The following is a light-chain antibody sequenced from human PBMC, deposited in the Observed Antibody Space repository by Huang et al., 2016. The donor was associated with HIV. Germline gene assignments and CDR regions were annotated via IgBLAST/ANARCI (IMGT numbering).Light chain of an antibody. CDR1: QSVSTW. CDR2: KSS. V-gene: IGKV1-5*03. CDR3: QQYNTFWT. J-gene: IGKJ1*01. Sequence: DIQMTQSPSILSASVGDRVTITCRASQSVSTWLAWYQQNPGHPPKRPIYKSSTLESGVPSRFSGSGSGTEFTLTISSLQPDDFATYYCQQYNTFWTFGQGTKV.